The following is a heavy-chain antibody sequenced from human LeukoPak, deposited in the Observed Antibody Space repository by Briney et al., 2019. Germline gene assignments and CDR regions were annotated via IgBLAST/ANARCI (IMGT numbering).Heavy chain of an antibody. D-gene: IGHD1-26*01. CDR1: GFTFSNQA. CDR3: ARDVGRGSYEGAFDI. J-gene: IGHJ3*02. CDR2: ISGSGEGT. Sequence: GGSLRLSCAASGFTFSNQAMSWVRQAPGKGLEWVSAISGSGEGTYYADSVKGRFTIARDNAMNAVYLQMNSLRTEDTAVYYCARDVGRGSYEGAFDIWGQGTMVTVSS. V-gene: IGHV3-23*01.